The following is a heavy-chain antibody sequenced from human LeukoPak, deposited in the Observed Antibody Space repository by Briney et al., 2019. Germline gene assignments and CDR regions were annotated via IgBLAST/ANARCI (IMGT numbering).Heavy chain of an antibody. D-gene: IGHD1-26*01. CDR3: ARADSGSSYMNFDY. Sequence: SETLSLTCAVYGGSFSGYYWSWIRQPPGKGLEWIGEINHSGSTNYNPSLKSRVTISVDTSKNQFSLKLSSVTAADTAVYYCARADSGSSYMNFDYWGQGTLVTVSS. J-gene: IGHJ4*02. CDR2: INHSGST. V-gene: IGHV4-34*01. CDR1: GGSFSGYY.